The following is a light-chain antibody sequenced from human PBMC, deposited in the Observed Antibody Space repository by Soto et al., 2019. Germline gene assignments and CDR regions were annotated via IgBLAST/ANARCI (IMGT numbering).Light chain of an antibody. CDR3: QKYNSVPRT. V-gene: IGKV1-27*01. CDR1: QDISNY. CDR2: AAS. Sequence: DIQMTQFPSSLSASVGDRVTITCRASQDISNYLAWYQHKPGKVPKLLIYAASTLQSGAPSRFSGSGSGTDFTLTISSLQPEDVATYYCQKYNSVPRTFGPGTKVDFK. J-gene: IGKJ3*01.